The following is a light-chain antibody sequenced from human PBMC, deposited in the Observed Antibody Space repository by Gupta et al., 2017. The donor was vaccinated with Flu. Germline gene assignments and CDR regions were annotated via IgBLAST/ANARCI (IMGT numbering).Light chain of an antibody. CDR3: QQDGSSLYT. V-gene: IGKV3-20*01. Sequence: IVLTQSPGTLSLSPGERATLSCWASQRVSSTSLAWYQQKPGQVPRLLIYAASTRASGIPDRFSGSVSGTDFTLTISSLEPEDSAMYFCQQDGSSLYTFGRGTKVEIK. CDR2: AAS. J-gene: IGKJ2*01. CDR1: QRVSSTS.